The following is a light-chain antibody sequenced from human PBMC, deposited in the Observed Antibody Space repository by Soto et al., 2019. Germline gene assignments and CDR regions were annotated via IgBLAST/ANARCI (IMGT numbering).Light chain of an antibody. J-gene: IGKJ1*01. V-gene: IGKV1-39*01. Sequence: DIQMTQSPSTLSASVGDRVTITCRASQSLSGWLAWYQQKPGKAPKLLIFAASSLQSGVPSRFSGSRSGPDFTLTISSLQPEDFATYYCQQSYSSPPTFGQGTKVDI. CDR1: QSLSGW. CDR2: AAS. CDR3: QQSYSSPPT.